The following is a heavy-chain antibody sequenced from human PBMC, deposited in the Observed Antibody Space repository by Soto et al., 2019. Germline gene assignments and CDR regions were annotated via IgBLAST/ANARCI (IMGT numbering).Heavy chain of an antibody. Sequence: QVQLVQSGAEVQKPGSSVKVSCKASGGTFSSYAISWVRQAPGQGLEWMGGIIPIFGTANYAQKFQGRVTITADESTSTAYMELSSLRSEDTAVYYCARDATMVRGVISALSWFDPWGQGTLVTVSS. CDR2: IIPIFGTA. CDR1: GGTFSSYA. D-gene: IGHD3-10*01. V-gene: IGHV1-69*01. J-gene: IGHJ5*02. CDR3: ARDATMVRGVISALSWFDP.